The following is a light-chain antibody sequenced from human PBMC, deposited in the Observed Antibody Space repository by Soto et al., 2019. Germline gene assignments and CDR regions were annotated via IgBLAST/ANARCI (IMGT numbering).Light chain of an antibody. Sequence: ENVLTQSPGTLSLSPGYRATLSCRASQSVTSGYLAWYQQKPGQAPRLLIFGASSRATGIPDRFSGSGPGTDFTLTISRLEPEDVAVYYCQQYGSSPLTFGQGTKVDIK. CDR1: QSVTSGY. V-gene: IGKV3-20*01. CDR2: GAS. J-gene: IGKJ1*01. CDR3: QQYGSSPLT.